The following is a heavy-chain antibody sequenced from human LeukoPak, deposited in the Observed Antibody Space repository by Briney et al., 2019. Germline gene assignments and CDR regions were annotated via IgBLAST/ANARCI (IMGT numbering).Heavy chain of an antibody. CDR3: AAYYDSSGYYLW. Sequence: PGGSLRRSCAASGFTFDDYGMSWVRQAPGKGLEWVAGINWNGGSTGYADSVKGRFTISRDNAKNSLYLQMNSLRAEDTALYYCAAYYDSSGYYLWWGQGTLVTVSS. CDR2: INWNGGST. J-gene: IGHJ4*02. CDR1: GFTFDDYG. V-gene: IGHV3-20*04. D-gene: IGHD3-22*01.